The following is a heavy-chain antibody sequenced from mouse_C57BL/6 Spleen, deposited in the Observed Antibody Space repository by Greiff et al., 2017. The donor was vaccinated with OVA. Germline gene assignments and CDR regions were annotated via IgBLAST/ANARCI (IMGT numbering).Heavy chain of an antibody. Sequence: VKLQQPGAELVRPGTSVKLSCKASGYTFTSYWMHWVKQRPGQGLEWIGVIDPSDSYTNYNQKFKGKATLTVDTSSSTAYMQLSSLTSEDSAVYYCARQGGYYYGSSYLYYFDYWGQGTTLTVSS. CDR1: GYTFTSYW. V-gene: IGHV1-59*01. D-gene: IGHD1-1*01. J-gene: IGHJ2*01. CDR2: IDPSDSYT. CDR3: ARQGGYYYGSSYLYYFDY.